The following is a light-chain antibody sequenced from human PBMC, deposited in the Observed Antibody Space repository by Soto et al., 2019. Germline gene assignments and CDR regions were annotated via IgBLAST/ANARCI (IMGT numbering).Light chain of an antibody. V-gene: IGLV2-18*02. CDR2: EVT. Sequence: QSVLTQPASVSGSPGQSITISCTGTSSDVGGYNRVSWYQHTPGTAPKLLIYEVTNRPSGVPDRFSGSRSGNTASLTISGLQAEDDADYYCSSFTTSDTWVLGGGTKLTVL. J-gene: IGLJ3*02. CDR3: SSFTTSDTWV. CDR1: SSDVGGYNR.